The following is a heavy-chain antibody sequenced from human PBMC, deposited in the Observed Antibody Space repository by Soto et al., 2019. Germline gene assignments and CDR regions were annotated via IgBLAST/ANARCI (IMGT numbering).Heavy chain of an antibody. Sequence: GGSLRLSCAASGFTFSSYGMHWVRQAPGKGLEWVAVISYDGSNKYYADSVKGRFTISRDNSKNTLYLQMNSLRAEDTAVYYCATYYDSVFDYWGQGTLVTVSS. CDR2: ISYDGSNK. J-gene: IGHJ4*02. D-gene: IGHD3-16*01. V-gene: IGHV3-30*03. CDR3: ATYYDSVFDY. CDR1: GFTFSSYG.